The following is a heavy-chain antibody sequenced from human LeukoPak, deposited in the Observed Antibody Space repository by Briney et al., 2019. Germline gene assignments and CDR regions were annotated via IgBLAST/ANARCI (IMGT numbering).Heavy chain of an antibody. Sequence: GGSLRLSCAASGFTFSSYWMNWVRQTPGMGLAWVAKIKQDGSEKYYVDSVKGRFTISRDNAKNSLYLQMNSLRAEDTALYYCARVSYYPHDAFDIWGQGTMVTVSS. J-gene: IGHJ3*02. D-gene: IGHD2-8*01. CDR3: ARVSYYPHDAFDI. V-gene: IGHV3-7*01. CDR2: IKQDGSEK. CDR1: GFTFSSYW.